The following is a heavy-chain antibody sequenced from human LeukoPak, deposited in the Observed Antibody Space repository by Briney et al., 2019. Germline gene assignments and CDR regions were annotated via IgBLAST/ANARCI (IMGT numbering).Heavy chain of an antibody. CDR2: IYSGAST. CDR3: AREGVTTHPGMDV. CDR1: GFTVSSNY. D-gene: IGHD1-1*01. V-gene: IGHV3-66*01. Sequence: PGGSLRLSCAASGFTVSSNYMSWVRQAPGKGLGWVSVIYSGASTYYAHSVKGRFTISRDNSKNTLYLQMNSLRAEDTAVYYCAREGVTTHPGMDVWGQGTTVTVSS. J-gene: IGHJ6*02.